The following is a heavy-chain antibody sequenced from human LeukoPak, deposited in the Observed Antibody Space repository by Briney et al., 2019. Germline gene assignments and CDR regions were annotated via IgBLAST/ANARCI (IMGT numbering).Heavy chain of an antibody. V-gene: IGHV4-4*07. CDR1: GGSISSYS. Sequence: SETLSLTCTVSGGSISSYSWSWIRQPAGKGLEWIGRLYTSGSTNYNPSLKSRVTISVDTSKNQFSLKLSSVTAADTAVYYCARAGYSSSSTPGDNWFDPWGQGTLVTVSS. CDR2: LYTSGST. CDR3: ARAGYSSSSTPGDNWFDP. D-gene: IGHD6-6*01. J-gene: IGHJ5*02.